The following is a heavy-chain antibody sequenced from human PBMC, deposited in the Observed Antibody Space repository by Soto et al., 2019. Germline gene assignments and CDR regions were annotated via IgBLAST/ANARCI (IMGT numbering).Heavy chain of an antibody. CDR3: AADYMPARHYDSSGYLSDAFDI. J-gene: IGHJ3*02. D-gene: IGHD3-22*01. CDR1: GFTFTSSA. Sequence: SVKVSCKASGFTFTSSAVQWVRQARGQRLEWIGWIVVGSGNTNYAQKFQERVTITRDMSTSTAYMELSSLRSEDTAVYYCAADYMPARHYDSSGYLSDAFDIWRQGKMVTASS. V-gene: IGHV1-58*01. CDR2: IVVGSGNT.